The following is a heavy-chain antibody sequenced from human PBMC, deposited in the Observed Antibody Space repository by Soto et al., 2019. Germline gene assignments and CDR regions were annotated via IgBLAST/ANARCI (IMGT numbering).Heavy chain of an antibody. CDR1: GYSFTSYW. CDR2: IYPGDSDT. Sequence: EVQLVQSGAEVKKPGESLKISCKGSGYSFTSYWIGWLRQLPGKGLVWMGIIYPGDSDTRYSPSFQGQVTISADKSFSTADLQWSSLKASDPARYYCASSPSGYDKFDYWGQGTLVTVSS. J-gene: IGHJ4*02. D-gene: IGHD5-12*01. V-gene: IGHV5-51*03. CDR3: ASSPSGYDKFDY.